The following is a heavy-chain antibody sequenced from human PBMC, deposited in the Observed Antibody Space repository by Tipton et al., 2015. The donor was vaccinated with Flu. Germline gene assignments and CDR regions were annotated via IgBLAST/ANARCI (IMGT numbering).Heavy chain of an antibody. CDR3: AGVLVGAIPFDF. Sequence: TLSLTCAVSGDSISNNKWWTWVRQPPGKGLEWTGEIHHSGYTNYNPSLKSRVTISVDKSNNHFSLKLSSVTAADTAVYYCAGVLVGAIPFDFWGQGTLVTVSS. V-gene: IGHV4-4*02. CDR2: IHHSGYT. D-gene: IGHD1-26*01. CDR1: GDSISNNKW. J-gene: IGHJ4*02.